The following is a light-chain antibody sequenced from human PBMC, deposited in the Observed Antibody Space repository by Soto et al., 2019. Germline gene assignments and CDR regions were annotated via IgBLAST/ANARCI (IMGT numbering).Light chain of an antibody. CDR2: GTS. V-gene: IGKV3-20*01. CDR3: QQYASSPLLT. J-gene: IGKJ4*01. Sequence: ELVLTQSQGTLSLSPGETATLSCRASQTIGRNYLAWYQQKPGQAPRLLIFGTSTRATGIPDRFSGSGSGTDFTLSISRLEPEDVAVYYCQQYASSPLLTFGGGTKVEIK. CDR1: QTIGRNY.